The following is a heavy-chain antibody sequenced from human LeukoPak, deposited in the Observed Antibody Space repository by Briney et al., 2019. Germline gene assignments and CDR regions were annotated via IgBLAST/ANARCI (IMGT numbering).Heavy chain of an antibody. V-gene: IGHV3-7*03. J-gene: IGHJ1*01. CDR3: TRDGEYEELFADFRH. Sequence: GGSLRLSCAASGFTFSSYWMSWVRQAPGKGLEWVSDIKQNGGDTYYADSVKGRFTISRDNAKNSLYLQMNSLRAEDTAVYYCTRDGEYEELFADFRHWGQGTLVTVSS. D-gene: IGHD3-10*01. CDR2: IKQNGGDT. CDR1: GFTFSSYW.